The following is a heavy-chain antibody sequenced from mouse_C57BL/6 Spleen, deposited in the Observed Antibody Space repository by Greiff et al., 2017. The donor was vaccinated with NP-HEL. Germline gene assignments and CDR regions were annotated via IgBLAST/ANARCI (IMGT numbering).Heavy chain of an antibody. Sequence: EVQLQQSGPELVKPGASVKISCKASGYTFIDYYMNWVKQSHGKSLEWIGDINPNNGGTSYNQKFKGKVTLTVDKSSSTAYMELRSLTSEDSAVYYCASTAHWYFDVWGTGTTVTVSS. D-gene: IGHD1-2*01. J-gene: IGHJ1*03. CDR2: INPNNGGT. V-gene: IGHV1-26*01. CDR1: GYTFIDYY. CDR3: ASTAHWYFDV.